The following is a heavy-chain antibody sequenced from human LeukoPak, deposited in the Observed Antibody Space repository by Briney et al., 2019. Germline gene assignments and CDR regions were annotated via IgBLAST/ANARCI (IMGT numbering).Heavy chain of an antibody. CDR3: ARGRGDGGFEY. Sequence: PGGSLRVSCAASGYTFSNYWINWVRQAPEKGLEWVANVKEDERVKQYIHTIKGRFTISRDNSKNSLYLQLNSLRVEDTAVYYCARGRGDGGFEYWGEGALVTVS. V-gene: IGHV3-7*01. CDR2: VKEDERVK. CDR1: GYTFSNYW. D-gene: IGHD4-23*01. J-gene: IGHJ4*02.